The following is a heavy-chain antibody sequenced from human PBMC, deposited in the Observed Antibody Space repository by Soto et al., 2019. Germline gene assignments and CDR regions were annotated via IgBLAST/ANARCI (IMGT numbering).Heavy chain of an antibody. CDR3: AGPGYSSQDY. D-gene: IGHD5-18*01. CDR1: GFTFSSFA. CDR2: ISGSGDGV. V-gene: IGHV3-23*01. J-gene: IGHJ4*02. Sequence: VQLLESGGGLVQPGGSLRLSCIASGFTFSSFALSWVRQAPGKGLEWVSAISGSGDGVDYADSVKGQITISRDNSKNTLYLQMNSLRVGDTAVYYCAGPGYSSQDYWGQGTLVTVSS.